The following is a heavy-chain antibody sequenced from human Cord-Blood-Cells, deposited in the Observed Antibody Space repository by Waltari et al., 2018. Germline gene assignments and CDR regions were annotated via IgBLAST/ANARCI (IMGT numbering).Heavy chain of an antibody. Sequence: QVQLQQWGAGLLKPSETLSLTCAVYGGSFSGYYWSWIRQPPGKGLEWIGEISHSGSTNYNPSLKSRVTISVDTSKNQFSLKLSSVTAADTAVYYCAFWSGYYDAFDIWGQGTMVTVSS. D-gene: IGHD3-3*01. J-gene: IGHJ3*02. CDR1: GGSFSGYY. CDR3: AFWSGYYDAFDI. CDR2: ISHSGST. V-gene: IGHV4-34*01.